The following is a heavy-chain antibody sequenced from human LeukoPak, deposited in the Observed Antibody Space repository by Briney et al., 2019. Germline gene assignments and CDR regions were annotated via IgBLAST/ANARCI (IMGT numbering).Heavy chain of an antibody. V-gene: IGHV3-30*18. CDR3: AKSVDDSSGWPAFDI. J-gene: IGHJ3*02. CDR1: GFTFSHYA. D-gene: IGHD3-22*01. Sequence: PGGSLGLSCLASGFTFSHYAMHWVRQAPGKGLEWVAGISFDGSYKYYADSVKGRFTISRDNSKNTLYLQMNSLRAEDTAVYYCAKSVDDSSGWPAFDIWGQGTMVTVSS. CDR2: ISFDGSYK.